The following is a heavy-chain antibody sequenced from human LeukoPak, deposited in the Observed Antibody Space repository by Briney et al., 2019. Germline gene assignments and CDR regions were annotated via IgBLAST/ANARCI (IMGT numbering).Heavy chain of an antibody. CDR3: ARTPVVRLWFGEEGNWFDP. Sequence: PSETLSLTCTVSGGSISSHYWSWIRQPPGKGLEWIGYIYYSGSTNYNPSLKSRVTISVDTSKNQFSLKLSSVTAADTAVYYCARTPVVRLWFGEEGNWFDPWGQGTLVTVSS. CDR1: GGSISSHY. D-gene: IGHD3-10*01. J-gene: IGHJ5*02. V-gene: IGHV4-59*11. CDR2: IYYSGST.